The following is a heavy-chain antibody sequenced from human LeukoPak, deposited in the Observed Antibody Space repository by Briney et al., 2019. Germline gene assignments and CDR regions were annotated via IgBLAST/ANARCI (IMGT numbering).Heavy chain of an antibody. V-gene: IGHV3-23*01. CDR2: ISNDGGGT. D-gene: IGHD3-22*01. CDR1: GFIFNNYG. CDR3: AKGGSGYFLDL. Sequence: PGGSLRLSCAASGFIFNNYGLIWVRQAPGKGLEWVSAISNDGGGTTYADFVKGRFTISRDNSKNTLFLQMNSLRAEDTALYYCAKGGSGYFLDLWGQGTPVTVSS. J-gene: IGHJ5*02.